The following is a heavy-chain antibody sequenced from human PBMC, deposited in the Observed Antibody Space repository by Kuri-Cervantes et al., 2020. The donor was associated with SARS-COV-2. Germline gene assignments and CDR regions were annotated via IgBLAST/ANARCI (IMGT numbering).Heavy chain of an antibody. CDR3: AREGGIAVAGTGFDY. V-gene: IGHV4-59*05. CDR2: IYYSGST. CDR1: GGSISSHY. J-gene: IGHJ4*02. Sequence: SETLSLTCTVSGGSISSHYWSWIRQPPGKGLEWIGSIYYSGSTYYNPSLKSRVTISVDTSKNQFSLKLSSVTAADTAVYYCAREGGIAVAGTGFDYWGQGTLVTVSS. D-gene: IGHD6-19*01.